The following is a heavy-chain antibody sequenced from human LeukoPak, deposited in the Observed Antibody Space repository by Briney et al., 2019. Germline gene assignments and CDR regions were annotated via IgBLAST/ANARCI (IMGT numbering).Heavy chain of an antibody. CDR3: TTAGHH. V-gene: IGHV3-15*01. Sequence: GGSLRLSCAASGFTFINAWMSWVRQAPGKGLEWVGRIKGKTDDGTTDYAAPVKGRFTISRDDSRNTLYLQMSSLKTEDTAIYYCTTAGHHWGQGTLVTVSS. CDR2: IKGKTDDGTT. J-gene: IGHJ5*02. CDR1: GFTFINAW.